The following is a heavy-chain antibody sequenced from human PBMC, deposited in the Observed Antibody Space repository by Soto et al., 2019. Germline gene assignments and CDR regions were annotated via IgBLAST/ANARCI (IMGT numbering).Heavy chain of an antibody. CDR1: GGTFSSYA. CDR3: ARGLGTGYPPLSMDV. Sequence: SVKVSCKASGGTFSSYAISWVRQAPGQGLEWMGGIIPIFGTANYAQKFQGRVTITADESTSTAYMELSSLRSEDTAVYYCARGLGTGYPPLSMDVWGQGTSVTVSS. V-gene: IGHV1-69*13. J-gene: IGHJ6*02. CDR2: IIPIFGTA. D-gene: IGHD3-9*01.